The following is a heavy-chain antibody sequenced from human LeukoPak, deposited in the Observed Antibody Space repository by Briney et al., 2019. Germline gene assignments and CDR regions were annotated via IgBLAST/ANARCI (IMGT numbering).Heavy chain of an antibody. CDR2: ISSSSSTI. D-gene: IGHD3-10*02. V-gene: IGHV3-48*01. CDR3: ARDMEFDYYDRPGAFDI. J-gene: IGHJ3*02. Sequence: GGSLRLSCAASGFTFSSYSMNWVRQAPGKGLEWVSYISSSSSTIYYADSVKGRFTISRDNAKNSLYLQMNSLRAEDTAVYYCARDMEFDYYDRPGAFDIWGQGTMVTVSS. CDR1: GFTFSSYS.